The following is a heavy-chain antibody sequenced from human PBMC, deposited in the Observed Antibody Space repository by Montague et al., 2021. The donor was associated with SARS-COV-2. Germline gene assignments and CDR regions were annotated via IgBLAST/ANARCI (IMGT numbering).Heavy chain of an antibody. Sequence: SLRLSCAASGFTFSSYAMSWVRQAPGKGLEWVSAISGSGGSTYYADSVKGRFTISRDNSKNTLYLQMNSLRAEDTAVYYCAKHPPKNIVVVVAATQHYFDYWGQGTLVTVSS. V-gene: IGHV3-23*01. CDR1: GFTFSSYA. J-gene: IGHJ4*02. D-gene: IGHD2-15*01. CDR3: AKHPPKNIVVVVAATQHYFDY. CDR2: ISGSGGST.